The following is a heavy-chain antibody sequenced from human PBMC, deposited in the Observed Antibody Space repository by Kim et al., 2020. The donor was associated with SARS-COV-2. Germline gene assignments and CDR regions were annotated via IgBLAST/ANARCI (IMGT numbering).Heavy chain of an antibody. CDR3: ARGGPRVWGVSSADV. D-gene: IGHD3-22*01. CDR1: GGTFSSYA. V-gene: IGHV1-69*13. J-gene: IGHJ6*02. Sequence: SVKVSCKASGGTFSSYAISWVRQAPGQGLEWMGWIIPIFGTANYAQKFQGRVTVTADESTSTAYMELSSLRSEDTAVYYCARGGPRVWGVSSADVWGQGTTVTVS. CDR2: IIPIFGTA.